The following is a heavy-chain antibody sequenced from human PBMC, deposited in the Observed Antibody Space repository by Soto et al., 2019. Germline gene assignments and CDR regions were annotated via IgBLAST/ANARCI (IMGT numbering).Heavy chain of an antibody. D-gene: IGHD2-15*01. CDR1: GGTFSSYA. CDR2: IIPIFGTA. CDR3: AGAIGYCSGGSCYLRYYYYYYGMDV. V-gene: IGHV1-69*01. Sequence: QVQLVQSGAEVKKPGSSVKVSCKASGGTFSSYAISWVRQAPGQGLEWMGGIIPIFGTANYAQKFQGRVTIPADESTSPAYMELSSLRSEDTAVYYCAGAIGYCSGGSCYLRYYYYYYGMDVWGQGTTVTVSS. J-gene: IGHJ6*02.